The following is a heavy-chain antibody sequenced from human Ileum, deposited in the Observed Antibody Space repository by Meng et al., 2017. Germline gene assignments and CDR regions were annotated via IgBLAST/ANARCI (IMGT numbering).Heavy chain of an antibody. J-gene: IGHJ6*02. CDR3: ARVQVLYYYDSSGYYPTRQNYYYYGMDV. V-gene: IGHV6-1*01. Sequence: SETLSLTCAISGDSVSSNSAAWNWIRQSPSRGLEWLGRTYYRSKWYNDYAVSVKSRITINPDTSKNQFSLQLNSVTPEDTAVYYCARVQVLYYYDSSGYYPTRQNYYYYGMDVWGQGTTVTVSS. CDR1: GDSVSSNSAA. CDR2: TYYRSKWYN. D-gene: IGHD3-22*01.